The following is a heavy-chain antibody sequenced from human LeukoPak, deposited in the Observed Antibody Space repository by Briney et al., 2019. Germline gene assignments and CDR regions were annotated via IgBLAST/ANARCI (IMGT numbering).Heavy chain of an antibody. D-gene: IGHD2-15*01. CDR3: ARGGTVDY. CDR1: GFTFSSYW. J-gene: IGHJ4*02. Sequence: GGSLRLSCAASGFTFSSYWMHWVRQAPGEGLVWVSRINSDESSTSYADSVKGRFTISRDNAKNTLYLQMNSLRAEDTAVYYCARGGTVDYWGQGTLVTVSS. CDR2: INSDESST. V-gene: IGHV3-74*01.